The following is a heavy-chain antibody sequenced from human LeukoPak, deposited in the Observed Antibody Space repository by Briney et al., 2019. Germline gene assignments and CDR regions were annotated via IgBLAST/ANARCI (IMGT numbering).Heavy chain of an antibody. Sequence: SQTLSLTCAISGDTVSSNSAAWNWIRQSPSRGLEWLGRTYYRSKWLHEYALSVESRISINPDTSKNQFSLQLSSVTPEDTAVYYCARNLSPDLDYWGQGTLVTVSS. CDR3: ARNLSPDLDY. CDR1: GDTVSSNSAA. V-gene: IGHV6-1*01. D-gene: IGHD1-14*01. CDR2: TYYRSKWLH. J-gene: IGHJ4*02.